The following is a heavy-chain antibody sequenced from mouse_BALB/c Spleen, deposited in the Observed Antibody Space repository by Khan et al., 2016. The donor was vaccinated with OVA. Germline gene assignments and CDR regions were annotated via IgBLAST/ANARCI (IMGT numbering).Heavy chain of an antibody. CDR3: TRGYGNYVMYYFAY. J-gene: IGHJ2*01. Sequence: EVQLQQSGPELEKPGASVKISCKASGYSFTGYNMNWVKQSNGQSLEWIGNIDPYYGGATYNQKFKGTATLTVDKSSSTAYMQIKSLTSEDSAVYYGTRGYGNYVMYYFAYWGQGTTLTGSS. CDR2: IDPYYGGA. V-gene: IGHV1-39*01. CDR1: GYSFTGYN. D-gene: IGHD2-10*02.